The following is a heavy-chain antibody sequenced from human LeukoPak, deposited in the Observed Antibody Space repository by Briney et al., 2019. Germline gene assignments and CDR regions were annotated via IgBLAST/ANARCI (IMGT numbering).Heavy chain of an antibody. CDR3: ARDSLPSGVGAPIDY. CDR2: ISYDGSNK. J-gene: IGHJ4*02. CDR1: GFTFSSYE. D-gene: IGHD1-26*01. V-gene: IGHV3-30*04. Sequence: GGSLRLSCAASGFTFSSYEMNWVRQAPGKGLEWVAVISYDGSNKYYADSVKGRFTISRDNSKNTLYVQMNSLRGEDTAVYYCARDSLPSGVGAPIDYWGQGTLVTVSS.